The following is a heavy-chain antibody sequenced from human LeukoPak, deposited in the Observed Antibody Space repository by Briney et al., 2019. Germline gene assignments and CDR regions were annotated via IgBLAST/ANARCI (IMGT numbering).Heavy chain of an antibody. CDR1: GYTFTGYY. V-gene: IGHV1-2*02. Sequence: ASVKVSCKSSGYTFTGYYMHWVRQAPGQGLEWMGWINPNRSGTNYAQKFQGSVTMTRDTSISTAYMELSRLRSDDTAVYYCARASGSNDAFDIWGQGTMVTVSS. J-gene: IGHJ3*02. CDR2: INPNRSGT. D-gene: IGHD1-26*01. CDR3: ARASGSNDAFDI.